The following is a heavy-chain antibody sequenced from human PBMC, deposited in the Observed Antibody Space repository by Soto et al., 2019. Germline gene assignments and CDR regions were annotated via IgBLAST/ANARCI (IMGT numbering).Heavy chain of an antibody. Sequence: GGSLRLSCAASGFTFSNDAMNWVRQAPGKGLEWVSGISGGGGGTYYSDSVQGRFTISRDNSKNTLYLQMNSLRAEDTAVYYCARQQGGWFDPWGQGTLVTVSS. CDR2: ISGGGGGT. J-gene: IGHJ5*02. D-gene: IGHD1-1*01. V-gene: IGHV3-23*01. CDR3: ARQQGGWFDP. CDR1: GFTFSNDA.